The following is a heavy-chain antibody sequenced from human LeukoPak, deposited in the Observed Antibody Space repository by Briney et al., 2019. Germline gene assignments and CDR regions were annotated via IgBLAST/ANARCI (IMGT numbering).Heavy chain of an antibody. J-gene: IGHJ3*02. CDR3: ARAYYDYVWGSYRYKDDAFDI. D-gene: IGHD3-16*02. V-gene: IGHV1-69*04. CDR2: IIPILGIA. Sequence: GASVKVSCKASGGTFSSYAISWVRQAPGQGLEWMGRIIPILGIANYAQKFQGRVTITADKSTSTAYMELSSLRSEDTAVYYCARAYYDYVWGSYRYKDDAFDIWGQGTMVTVSS. CDR1: GGTFSSYA.